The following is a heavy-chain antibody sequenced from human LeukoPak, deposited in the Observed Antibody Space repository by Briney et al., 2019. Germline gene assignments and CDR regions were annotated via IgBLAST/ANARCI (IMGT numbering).Heavy chain of an antibody. Sequence: IPSETLSLTCTGSGGSISGYYWSWIRQSPGKGLVWIGYMYYSGSTNYNPSLKSRVTTSIDMSKNQFSLSLSSVTAADTALYYCARHFTYYYDSSGYPRDAFDIWGQGTMVTVSS. CDR3: ARHFTYYYDSSGYPRDAFDI. J-gene: IGHJ3*02. CDR1: GGSISGYY. CDR2: MYYSGST. D-gene: IGHD3-22*01. V-gene: IGHV4-59*08.